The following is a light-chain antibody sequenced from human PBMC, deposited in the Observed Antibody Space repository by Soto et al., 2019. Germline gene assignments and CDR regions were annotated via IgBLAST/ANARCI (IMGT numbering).Light chain of an antibody. CDR1: NIGSKN. J-gene: IGLJ3*02. Sequence: SYELTQPLSVSVALGQTARITCGGKNIGSKNVHWYQQKPGQAPVLVIYRDSNRPSGIPERFSGSNSGNTATLTSSRAQAGDEAADYSQVWDSITAIVFGGGTQLTVL. CDR3: QVWDSITAIV. V-gene: IGLV3-9*01. CDR2: RDS.